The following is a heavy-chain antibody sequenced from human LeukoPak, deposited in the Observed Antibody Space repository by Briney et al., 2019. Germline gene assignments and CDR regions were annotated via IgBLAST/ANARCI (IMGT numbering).Heavy chain of an antibody. V-gene: IGHV3-15*01. D-gene: IGHD3-22*01. CDR2: IRSKNDGGTI. CDR1: GFTFSNAW. CDR3: TTDRTMKGY. J-gene: IGHJ4*02. Sequence: GGSLRLSCAASGFTFSNAWMAWVRQAPGKGLEWVGRIRSKNDGGTIGYAAPVKDRFTISRDDSKNTLYLQMNSLEIEDTSVYFCTTDRTMKGYWGQGTLVTVSS.